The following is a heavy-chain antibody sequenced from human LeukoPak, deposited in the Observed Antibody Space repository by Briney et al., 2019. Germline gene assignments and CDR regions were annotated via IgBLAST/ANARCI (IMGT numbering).Heavy chain of an antibody. D-gene: IGHD2-2*01. V-gene: IGHV3-7*01. CDR2: IKQDGSEK. CDR3: AISIVAAAPGWFDP. CDR1: GFIFSSYW. J-gene: IGHJ5*02. Sequence: GGSLRLSCAASGFIFSSYWMSWVRQAPGKGLEWVANIKQDGSEKYYVDSVKGRFTISRDNAKNSLYLQMSSLRPEDTAVYYCAISIVAAAPGWFDPWGQGTLVTVSS.